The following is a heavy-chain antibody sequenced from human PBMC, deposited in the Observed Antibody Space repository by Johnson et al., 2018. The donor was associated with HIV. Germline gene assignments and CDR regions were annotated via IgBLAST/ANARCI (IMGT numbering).Heavy chain of an antibody. D-gene: IGHD2-15*01. CDR1: GFTVSSYY. J-gene: IGHJ3*02. V-gene: IGHV3-30-3*01. CDR2: ISYDGSNT. CDR3: ARGWSGAFDI. Sequence: QVHLVESGGGVVRPGGSLRLSCAASGFTVSSYYMSWVRQAPGKGLEWVAVISYDGSNTYYADSVKGRFTISRDNAKNSLFLQMNSLRVEDTAVYYCARGWSGAFDIWGRGTMVTVSS.